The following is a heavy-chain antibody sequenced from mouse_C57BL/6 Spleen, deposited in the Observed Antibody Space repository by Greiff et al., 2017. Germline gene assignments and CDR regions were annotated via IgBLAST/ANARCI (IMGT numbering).Heavy chain of an antibody. J-gene: IGHJ2*01. D-gene: IGHD2-4*01. Sequence: EVQVVESGPELVKPGASVKISCKASGYSFTGYYMNWVKQSPEKSLEWIGEINPSTGGTTYNQKFKAKATLTVDKSSSTAYMQLKSLTSEDSAVYYCAREEGGDYGDFDYWGQGTTLTVSS. CDR1: GYSFTGYY. CDR3: AREEGGDYGDFDY. V-gene: IGHV1-42*01. CDR2: INPSTGGT.